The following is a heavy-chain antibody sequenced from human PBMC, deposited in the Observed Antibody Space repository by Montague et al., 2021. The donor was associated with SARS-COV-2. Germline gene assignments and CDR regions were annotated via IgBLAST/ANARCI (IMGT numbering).Heavy chain of an antibody. Sequence: SETLSLTCTVSSGSVYGHYLAWIRQPPGKGLECIAYIFYTGATYYNPPLESRVSISVDTSKNQFALKVKSVTAADSAFYYCATVGALAGDSFDFWGPGTFVIVSS. CDR3: ATVGALAGDSFDF. CDR2: IFYTGAT. D-gene: IGHD6-19*01. J-gene: IGHJ3*01. V-gene: IGHV4-59*02. CDR1: SGSVYGHY.